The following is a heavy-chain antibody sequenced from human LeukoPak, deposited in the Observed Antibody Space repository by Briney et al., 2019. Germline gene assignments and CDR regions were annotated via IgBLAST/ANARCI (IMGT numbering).Heavy chain of an antibody. V-gene: IGHV3-15*01. Sequence: MPGGSLRLSCAASGFTFSNAWMSWVRQAPGKGLEWVGRIKSKTDGGTTDYAAPVKGRFTISRDDSKNTLSLQMNSLRVEDTAVYYCAQDLAWGAFDHWGQGTLVTVSS. D-gene: IGHD7-27*01. J-gene: IGHJ4*02. CDR1: GFTFSNAW. CDR2: IKSKTDGGTT. CDR3: AQDLAWGAFDH.